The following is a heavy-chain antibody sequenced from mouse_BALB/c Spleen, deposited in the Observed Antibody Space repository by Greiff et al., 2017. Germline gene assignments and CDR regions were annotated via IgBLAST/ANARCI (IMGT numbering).Heavy chain of an antibody. CDR2: ISSGGST. Sequence: DVKLVESGGGLVKPGGSLKLSCAASGFTFSSYAMSWVRQTPEKRLEWVASISSGGSTYYPDSVKGRFTISRDNARNILYLQMSSLRSEDTAMYYCARGRDYDGTLFAYWGQGTLVTVSA. J-gene: IGHJ3*01. V-gene: IGHV5-6-5*01. CDR3: ARGRDYDGTLFAY. CDR1: GFTFSSYA. D-gene: IGHD2-4*01.